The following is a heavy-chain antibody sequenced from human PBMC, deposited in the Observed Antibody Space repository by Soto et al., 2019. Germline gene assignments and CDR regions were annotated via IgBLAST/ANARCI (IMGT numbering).Heavy chain of an antibody. CDR1: GYTFTNWW. D-gene: IGHD3-16*02. Sequence: GESLKISCEASGYTFTNWWLGWVRQMPGKGLEWMAIIYPGDSATRYSPSFKGQVTISADKSSSTAYLQWNSLKASDTAMYFCARPTRTYQSVFDFWGQGTQVTVSS. J-gene: IGHJ4*02. CDR2: IYPGDSAT. V-gene: IGHV5-51*01. CDR3: ARPTRTYQSVFDF.